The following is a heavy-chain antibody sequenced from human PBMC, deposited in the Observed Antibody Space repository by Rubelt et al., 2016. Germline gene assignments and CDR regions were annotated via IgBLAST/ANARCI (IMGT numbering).Heavy chain of an antibody. Sequence: QVQLVQSGSELKKPGASVKVSCKASGYTFTSYAMNWVRQAPGQGLEWMGWINPNSGGTNYTQKFQGRVTMTRDTSISTAYMELSRLRSDDTAVYYCAREMPGIVVVPAAIYSRWFDPWGQGTLVTVSS. V-gene: IGHV1-2*02. CDR1: GYTFTSYA. CDR3: AREMPGIVVVPAAIYSRWFDP. CDR2: INPNSGGT. D-gene: IGHD2-2*02. J-gene: IGHJ5*02.